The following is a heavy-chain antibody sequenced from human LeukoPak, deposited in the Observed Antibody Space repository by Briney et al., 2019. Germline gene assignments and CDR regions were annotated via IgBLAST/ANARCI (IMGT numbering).Heavy chain of an antibody. D-gene: IGHD4-11*01. Sequence: QPGGSLRLSCAASEFTFSNYGMGWVRQAPGKGLEWVSAISSSGGSTYYADSVKGRFTISRDNSKNTLYLQMNGLRAEDTAVYYCAKVRRDSGTTTKGGFDYWGQGTLVTVSS. V-gene: IGHV3-23*01. CDR1: EFTFSNYG. J-gene: IGHJ4*02. CDR2: ISSSGGST. CDR3: AKVRRDSGTTTKGGFDY.